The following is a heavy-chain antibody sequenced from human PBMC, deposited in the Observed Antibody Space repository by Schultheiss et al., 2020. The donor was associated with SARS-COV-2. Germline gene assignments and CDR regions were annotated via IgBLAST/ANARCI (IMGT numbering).Heavy chain of an antibody. V-gene: IGHV3-13*01. D-gene: IGHD6-13*01. CDR2: IGTAGDT. Sequence: GGSLRLSCAASGFTFSSYDMHWVRQATGKGLEWVSAIGTAGDTYYPGSVKGRFTISRDNSKNTLYLQMNSLRAEDTAVYYCAKDISLGQQLIDYWGQGTLVTVSS. CDR1: GFTFSSYD. CDR3: AKDISLGQQLIDY. J-gene: IGHJ4*02.